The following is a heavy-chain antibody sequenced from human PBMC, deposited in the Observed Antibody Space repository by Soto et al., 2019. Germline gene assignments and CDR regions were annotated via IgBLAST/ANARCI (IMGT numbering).Heavy chain of an antibody. CDR3: AKLPNQLCLRLGELSPPLDYYYYGMDV. CDR1: GGTFSSYA. Sequence: GASVKVSCKASGGTFSSYAISWVRQAPGQGLEWMGGIIPIFGTANYAQKFQGRVTITADESTSTAYMELSSLRSEDTAVYYFAKLPNQLCLRLGELSPPLDYYYYGMDVWGQGTTVTVSS. V-gene: IGHV1-69*13. J-gene: IGHJ6*02. D-gene: IGHD3-16*02. CDR2: IIPIFGTA.